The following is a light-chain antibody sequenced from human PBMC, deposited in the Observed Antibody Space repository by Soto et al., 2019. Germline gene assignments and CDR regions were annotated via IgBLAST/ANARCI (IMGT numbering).Light chain of an antibody. V-gene: IGLV2-14*01. CDR3: SSKSPDF. CDR1: SSGIRDYNY. CDR2: EVS. J-gene: IGLJ1*01. Sequence: QSVLTQPASVSGSPGQSITISCTGTSSGIRDYNYVSWYQQLPGNAPKLIMYEVSNRPSGISNRYSGSKSGNTASLTISGLQAEDEADYYCSSKSPDFFGTGTKLTVL.